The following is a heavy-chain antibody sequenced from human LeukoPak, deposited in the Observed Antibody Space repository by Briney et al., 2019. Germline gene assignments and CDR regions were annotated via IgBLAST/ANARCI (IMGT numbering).Heavy chain of an antibody. CDR1: GGSISSGDYY. V-gene: IGHV4-61*08. D-gene: IGHD3-10*01. Sequence: SETLSLTCTVSGGSISSGDYYWSWIRQPPGKGLEWIGYIYYSGSTNYNPSLKSRVTISVDTSKNQFSLKLSSVTAADTAVYYCASAYYGSGRSLFDYWGQGTLVTVSS. CDR3: ASAYYGSGRSLFDY. CDR2: IYYSGST. J-gene: IGHJ4*02.